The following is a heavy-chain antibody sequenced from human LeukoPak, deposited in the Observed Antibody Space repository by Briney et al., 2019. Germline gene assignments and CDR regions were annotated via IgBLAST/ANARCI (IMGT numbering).Heavy chain of an antibody. Sequence: GGSLRLSCAAYGFTFSSYWMSWVRQAAGKVLELEANIKQDGSEKSYMDSVKGRFTISRDNAKKSPYRQMNSLRAEETAVYYCARNQRRLDYWGQGTLGTVSS. CDR2: IKQDGSEK. D-gene: IGHD1-14*01. J-gene: IGHJ4*02. CDR1: GFTFSSYW. CDR3: ARNQRRLDY. V-gene: IGHV3-7*01.